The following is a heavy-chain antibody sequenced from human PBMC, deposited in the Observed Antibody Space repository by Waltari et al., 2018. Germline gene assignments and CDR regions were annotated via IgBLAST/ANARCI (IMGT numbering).Heavy chain of an antibody. D-gene: IGHD3-10*01. CDR2: IYPSGST. J-gene: IGHJ5*02. CDR1: GGSISTHF. CDR3: ARASYGSGSSWFDP. V-gene: IGHV4-59*11. Sequence: QVQLQESGPGRVKPSETLSLICSVSGGSISTHFWGWIRQPPGKTLEWIGNIYPSGSTNYNPSLTSRVTISLDMSKNQFSLKLRSVSAADTAVYYCARASYGSGSSWFDPWGQGNLVTVSS.